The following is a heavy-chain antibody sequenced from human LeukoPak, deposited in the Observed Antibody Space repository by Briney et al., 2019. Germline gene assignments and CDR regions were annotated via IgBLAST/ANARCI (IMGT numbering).Heavy chain of an antibody. CDR2: VDPEDGET. D-gene: IGHD5-12*01. Sequence: ASVKISCKVSGYTFTDYYMHWVQQAPGKGLEWMGLVDPEDGETIYAEKFQGRVTITADTSADTAYMELSSLRCEDTAVYYCATDVGYIGYRAYDCWGQGTLVTVSS. CDR1: GYTFTDYY. V-gene: IGHV1-69-2*01. CDR3: ATDVGYIGYRAYDC. J-gene: IGHJ4*02.